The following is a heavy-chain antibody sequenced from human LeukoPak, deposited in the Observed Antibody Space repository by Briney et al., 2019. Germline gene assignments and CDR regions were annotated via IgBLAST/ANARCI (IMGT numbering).Heavy chain of an antibody. D-gene: IGHD4-17*01. J-gene: IGHJ4*02. CDR3: ALSTTTVTTRTLDY. V-gene: IGHV4-34*01. Sequence: PSETLSLTGTVSGGSFSNYFWTWISQPPGKGLEWIGEISLSGTIKYNPSLKSRVTISVDTSKNQFSLKLSTVTAADTAVYYCALSTTTVTTRTLDYWGQGALVIVSS. CDR2: ISLSGTI. CDR1: GGSFSNYF.